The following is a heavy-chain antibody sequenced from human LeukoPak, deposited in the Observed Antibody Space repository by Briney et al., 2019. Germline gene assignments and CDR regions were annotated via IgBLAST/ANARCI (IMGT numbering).Heavy chain of an antibody. J-gene: IGHJ4*02. Sequence: SETLSLTCTVSGGSISSSSYYWGWIRQPPGQGLEWIGSIYYSGSTYYNPSLKSRVTISVDTSKNQFSLKLSSVTAADTAVYYCARMIAAAGSHYFDYWGQGTLVTVSS. V-gene: IGHV4-39*07. CDR3: ARMIAAAGSHYFDY. CDR2: IYYSGST. D-gene: IGHD6-13*01. CDR1: GGSISSSSYY.